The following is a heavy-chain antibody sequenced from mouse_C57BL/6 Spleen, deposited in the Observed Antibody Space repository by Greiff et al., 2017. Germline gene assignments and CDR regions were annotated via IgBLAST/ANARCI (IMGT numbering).Heavy chain of an antibody. CDR1: GYTFTSYW. CDR3: ARSGTPFAY. V-gene: IGHV1-69*01. CDR2: IDPSDSYT. D-gene: IGHD4-1*01. Sequence: QVQLQQPGAELVMPGASVKLSCKASGYTFTSYWMHWVKQRPGQGLEWIGEIDPSDSYTNYNQKFKGKSTLTVDKSSSTAYMQLSSLTSEDSTVYYCARSGTPFAYWGHGTLVTVSA. J-gene: IGHJ3*01.